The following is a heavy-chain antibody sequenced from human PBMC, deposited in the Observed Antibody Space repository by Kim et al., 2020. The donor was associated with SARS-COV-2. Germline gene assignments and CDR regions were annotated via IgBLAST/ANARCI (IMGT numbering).Heavy chain of an antibody. V-gene: IGHV3-48*03. Sequence: GGSLRLSCAASGFTFSNYDINWVRQAPGKGLEWLSYIASSGSTSYYADSVKGRFTISRDNAKKSLYLQMNSLSAEDTAVYYCAREAHAPPAFYDGFDIWGQGTMVTVSS. CDR3: AREAHAPPAFYDGFDI. J-gene: IGHJ3*02. D-gene: IGHD3-3*02. CDR1: GFTFSNYD. CDR2: IASSGSTS.